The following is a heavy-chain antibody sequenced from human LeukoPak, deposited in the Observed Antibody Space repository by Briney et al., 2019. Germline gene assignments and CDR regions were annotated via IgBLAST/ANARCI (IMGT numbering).Heavy chain of an antibody. CDR2: IYPGDSDT. CDR1: GYSFISYW. J-gene: IGHJ4*02. D-gene: IGHD4-23*01. CDR3: ARVTTVVTPNFFDY. Sequence: GESLKISCKGSGYSFISYWIGWVRQMPGKGLEWMGIIYPGDSDTRYSPSFQGQVIISADKSISTAYLQWSSLKASDTAMYYCARVTTVVTPNFFDYWGQGTLVTVSS. V-gene: IGHV5-51*01.